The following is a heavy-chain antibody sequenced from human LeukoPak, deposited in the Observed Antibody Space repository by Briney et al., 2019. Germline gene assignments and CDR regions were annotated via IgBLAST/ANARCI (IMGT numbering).Heavy chain of an antibody. Sequence: ASVKVSCTASGYTFTGYYILWVRQAPGQGLEGMGGIHPKSGGTNYAQKFQGKLTMSRDTSISTAYMELSRLRSDDTAVYYCASFNCWSGYYTGNYFDYWGQGTLVTVSS. V-gene: IGHV1-2*02. CDR1: GYTFTGYY. D-gene: IGHD3-3*01. CDR3: ASFNCWSGYYTGNYFDY. CDR2: IHPKSGGT. J-gene: IGHJ4*02.